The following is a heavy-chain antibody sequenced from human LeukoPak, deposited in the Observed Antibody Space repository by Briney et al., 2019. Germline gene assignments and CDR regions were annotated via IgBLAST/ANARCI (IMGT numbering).Heavy chain of an antibody. CDR1: GFTFSSYA. J-gene: IGHJ4*02. CDR2: ISSGGGNT. Sequence: SGGSLRLSCAASGFTFSSYAMHWVRQAPGKGLEYVSAISSGGGNTNYANSVKGRFTISRDNSKSTLYLHMNSLRAEDTAVYYCAKDAASRPGDYWGQGTLVTVSS. V-gene: IGHV3-64*01. CDR3: AKDAASRPGDY. D-gene: IGHD6-13*01.